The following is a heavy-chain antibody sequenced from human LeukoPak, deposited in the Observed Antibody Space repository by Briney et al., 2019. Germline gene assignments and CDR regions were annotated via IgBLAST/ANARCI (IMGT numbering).Heavy chain of an antibody. V-gene: IGHV3-23*01. CDR2: LNGGRT. CDR3: VKEVTGYGYFDY. D-gene: IGHD2-2*03. Sequence: GGSLRLSCVASGFTVSNYAMSWVRQAPGKGLEWIAALNGGRTFFQDSVRGRFTISRDNSKNTLYLQLNSLRGDDTAVYYCVKEVTGYGYFDYWGRGTLVTVSS. CDR1: GFTVSNYA. J-gene: IGHJ4*02.